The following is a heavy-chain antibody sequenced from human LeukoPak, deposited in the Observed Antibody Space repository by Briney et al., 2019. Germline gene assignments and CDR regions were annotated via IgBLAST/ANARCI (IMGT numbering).Heavy chain of an antibody. J-gene: IGHJ3*02. Sequence: ASVKVSCKASGYTFTGYYMHWVRQAPGQGLERMGWINPNSGGTNYAQKFQGRVTMTRDTSISTAYMELSRLRSDDTAVYYCASSGSGSYGAFDIWGQGTMVTVSS. CDR2: INPNSGGT. CDR3: ASSGSGSYGAFDI. V-gene: IGHV1-2*02. D-gene: IGHD1-26*01. CDR1: GYTFTGYY.